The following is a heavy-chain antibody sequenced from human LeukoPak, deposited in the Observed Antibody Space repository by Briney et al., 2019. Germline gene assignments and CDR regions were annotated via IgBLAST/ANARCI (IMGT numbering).Heavy chain of an antibody. CDR2: ISYDGSNK. D-gene: IGHD3-22*01. J-gene: IGHJ5*02. CDR1: GFTFSSYA. V-gene: IGHV3-30-3*01. CDR3: ARGVSSGYYNWFDP. Sequence: GGSLRLSCAASGFTFSSYAMHWVRQAPGKGLEWEAVISYDGSNKYYADSVKGRFTISRDNSKNTLYLQMNSLRAEDTAVYYCARGVSSGYYNWFDPWGQGTLVTVSS.